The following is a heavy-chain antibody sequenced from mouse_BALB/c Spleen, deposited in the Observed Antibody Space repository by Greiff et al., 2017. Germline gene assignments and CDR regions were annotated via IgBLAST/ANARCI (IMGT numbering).Heavy chain of an antibody. CDR2: ISSGGSYT. V-gene: IGHV5-9-3*01. J-gene: IGHJ2*01. D-gene: IGHD1-1*01. CDR1: GFTFSSYA. CDR3: ARGDGSSYFDY. Sequence: EVKVVESGGGLVEPGGSLKLSCAASGFTFSSYAMSWVRQTPEKRLEWVATISSGGSYTYYPDSVKGRFTISRDNAKNTLYLQMSSLRSEDTAMYYCARGDGSSYFDYWGQGTTHTVSS.